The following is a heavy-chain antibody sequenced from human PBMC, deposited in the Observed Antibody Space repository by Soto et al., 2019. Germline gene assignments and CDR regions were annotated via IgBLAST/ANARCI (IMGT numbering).Heavy chain of an antibody. CDR2: INSDGSST. V-gene: IGHV3-74*01. Sequence: EVQLVESGGGLVQPGGSLRLSCAASGFTFSSYWMNWVRQAPGKGLVWVSRINSDGSSTSYADSVKGRFTISRDNAKNTLYLQMNSLRAEDTAVYYCVRTSLVVAAATREDYWGQGTLVTVSS. J-gene: IGHJ4*02. CDR3: VRTSLVVAAATREDY. CDR1: GFTFSSYW. D-gene: IGHD2-15*01.